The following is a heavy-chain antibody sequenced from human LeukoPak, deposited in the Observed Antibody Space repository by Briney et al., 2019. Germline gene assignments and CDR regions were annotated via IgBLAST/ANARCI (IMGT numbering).Heavy chain of an antibody. Sequence: SETLSPTCTVSGGSISSSTYYWGWIRQPPGKGLEWIGSMYYTGRTYYNPSLKSRVTISVDTSKNQFSLRLRSVTAADTAVYYCARQGGSYIWFDPWGQGTLVTVSS. CDR2: MYYTGRT. V-gene: IGHV4-39*01. CDR1: GGSISSSTYY. CDR3: ARQGGSYIWFDP. J-gene: IGHJ5*02. D-gene: IGHD1-26*01.